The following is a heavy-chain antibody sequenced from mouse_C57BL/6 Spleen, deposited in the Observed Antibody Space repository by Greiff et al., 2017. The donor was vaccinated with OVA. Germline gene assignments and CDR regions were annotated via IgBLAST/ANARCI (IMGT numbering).Heavy chain of an antibody. CDR3: ARSRTAQAPYYFDY. Sequence: VQLQESGAELARPGASVKLSCKASGYTFTSYGISWVKQRTGQGLEWIGEIYPRSGNTYYNEKFKGKATLTADKSSSTAYMELRSLTSEDSAVYFCARSRTAQAPYYFDYWGQGTTLTVSS. CDR2: IYPRSGNT. D-gene: IGHD3-2*02. J-gene: IGHJ2*01. CDR1: GYTFTSYG. V-gene: IGHV1-81*01.